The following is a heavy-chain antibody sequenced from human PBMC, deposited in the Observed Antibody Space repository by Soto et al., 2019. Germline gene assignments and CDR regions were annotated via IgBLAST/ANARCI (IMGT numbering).Heavy chain of an antibody. D-gene: IGHD3-16*01. CDR3: ARDLAAFDT. CDR1: GVTVTSNY. V-gene: IGHV3-53*01. CDR2: IYSGENA. Sequence: EVQLVQSGGGLVQPGGSLRLSCAGYGVTVTSNYMNWVRQAPGKGLEWVSVIYSGENAYYADSVAGRFTIARDNSKNTLYLQMNSLRVEDTEVYYCARDLAAFDTWGHGTTVIVSS. J-gene: IGHJ3*02.